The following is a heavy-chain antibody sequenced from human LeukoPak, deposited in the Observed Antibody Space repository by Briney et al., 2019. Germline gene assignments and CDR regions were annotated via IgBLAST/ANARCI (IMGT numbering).Heavy chain of an antibody. J-gene: IGHJ4*02. D-gene: IGHD6-13*01. CDR1: GFTFSSYG. V-gene: IGHV3-23*01. Sequence: GGSLRLSCAASGFTFSSYGMSWVRQAPGKGLEWVSAISGSGGSTYYADSVKGRFTISRDNSKNTLYLQMNSLRAEDTAVYYCARGSGIAAAGTFDYWGQGTLVTVSS. CDR2: ISGSGGST. CDR3: ARGSGIAAAGTFDY.